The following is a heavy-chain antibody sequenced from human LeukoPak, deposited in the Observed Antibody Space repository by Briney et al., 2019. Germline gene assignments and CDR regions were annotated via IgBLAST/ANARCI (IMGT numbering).Heavy chain of an antibody. CDR3: ARGPVLVPGDYYYYMDV. D-gene: IGHD2-2*01. CDR1: GDSVSSNSGT. CDR2: TYYRSKWYN. J-gene: IGHJ6*03. V-gene: IGHV6-1*01. Sequence: SQTLSLTCAISGDSVSSNSGTWNWIRQSPSRGLEWLGRTYYRSKWYNDYAVSVKSRITINAETSRNQFSLQLSSVTAADTAVYYCARGPVLVPGDYYYYMDVWGKGTTVTVSS.